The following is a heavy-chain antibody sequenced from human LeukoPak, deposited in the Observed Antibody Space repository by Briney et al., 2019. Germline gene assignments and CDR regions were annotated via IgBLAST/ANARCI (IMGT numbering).Heavy chain of an antibody. CDR1: GFTFSSHW. D-gene: IGHD3-10*01. CDR3: ARDIGMVRGVIITNHFDY. J-gene: IGHJ4*02. V-gene: IGHV3-7*01. CDR2: IDQDGSEI. Sequence: GGSLRLSCAASGFTFSSHWMKWVRLAPGKGLEWVASIDQDGSEIYYVDSVKGRFTISRDNAKSSLYLQMNSLRAEDTAVYYCARDIGMVRGVIITNHFDYWGQGTPVTVSS.